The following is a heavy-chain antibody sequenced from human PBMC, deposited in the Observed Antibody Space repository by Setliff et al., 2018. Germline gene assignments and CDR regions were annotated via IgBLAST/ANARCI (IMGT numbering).Heavy chain of an antibody. CDR3: AKAEYTSSSLYYYMDV. Sequence: ASVKVSCKAFRYTFNDYYIHWVRQTPGQGLEWMGRINPSSGGTDDAQNFLGRVTMTRDTAISTAYMELSRLTSDDTAVYYCAKAEYTSSSLYYYMDVWGKGTTVTVSS. J-gene: IGHJ6*03. D-gene: IGHD6-6*01. V-gene: IGHV1-2*06. CDR2: INPSSGGT. CDR1: RYTFNDYY.